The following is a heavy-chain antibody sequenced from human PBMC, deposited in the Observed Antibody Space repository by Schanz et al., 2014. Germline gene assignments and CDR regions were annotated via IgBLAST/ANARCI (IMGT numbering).Heavy chain of an antibody. J-gene: IGHJ6*02. V-gene: IGHV3-23*03. CDR3: AKGMGYCSGGTCYDYYYYGLDV. CDR2: IYSGIGA. Sequence: EVQLLESGGGLVQPGGSLRLSCAASGFTFSSYAMSWVRQAPGKGLEWVSVIYSGIGAYYADSVKGRFTISRDNSENTLYLQMNSLSADDTAVCYCAKGMGYCSGGTCYDYYYYGLDVWGQGTTVTVSS. CDR1: GFTFSSYA. D-gene: IGHD2-15*01.